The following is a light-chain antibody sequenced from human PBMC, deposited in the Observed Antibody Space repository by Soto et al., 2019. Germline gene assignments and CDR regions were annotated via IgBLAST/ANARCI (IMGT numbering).Light chain of an antibody. V-gene: IGKV3-20*01. CDR3: QQFGSSPGFT. CDR1: QSINNRY. Sequence: EIVLTQSPGTLSLSPGERATLSCRASQSINNRYLAWYQQKPGQAPRLLIYAASSRATGIPDRFSGSGSGTDFTFTISRLEPEDFAVYYCQQFGSSPGFTFGTGTKVDIK. J-gene: IGKJ3*01. CDR2: AAS.